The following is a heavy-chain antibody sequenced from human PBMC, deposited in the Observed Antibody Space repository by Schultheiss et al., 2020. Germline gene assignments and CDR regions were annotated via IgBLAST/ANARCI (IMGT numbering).Heavy chain of an antibody. CDR1: EFTFDDCA. D-gene: IGHD4-17*01. CDR2: IGTAGDT. V-gene: IGHV3-13*01. J-gene: IGHJ4*02. CDR3: ARDSHNDYAFHF. Sequence: GGSLRLSCAASEFTFDDCAMVWVRQAPGKGLEWVSAIGTAGDTYYPGSVKGRFTISRENAKNSLYLQMNSLRAGDTAIYYCARDSHNDYAFHFWGQGTLVTVSS.